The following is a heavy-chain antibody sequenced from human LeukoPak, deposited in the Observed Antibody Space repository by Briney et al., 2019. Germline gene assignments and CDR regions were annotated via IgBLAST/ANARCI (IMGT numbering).Heavy chain of an antibody. V-gene: IGHV4-39*01. CDR2: IYYSGST. Sequence: SETLSLTCTVSGGSISSSSYYWGWIRQPPGKGLEWIGSIYYSGSTYYNPSLKSRVTISVDTSKNQFSLKLSSVTAADTAVYYCASEPATYSSSSGDYWGQGTLVTVSS. D-gene: IGHD6-6*01. J-gene: IGHJ4*02. CDR1: GGSISSSSYY. CDR3: ASEPATYSSSSGDY.